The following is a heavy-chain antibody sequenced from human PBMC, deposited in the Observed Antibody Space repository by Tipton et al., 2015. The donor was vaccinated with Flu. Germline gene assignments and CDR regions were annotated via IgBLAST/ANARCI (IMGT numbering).Heavy chain of an antibody. CDR2: ISYKGST. V-gene: IGHV4-31*03. Sequence: TLSLTCTVSGGSIRSDAHYWSWIRQHPGQGLEWIGYISYKGSTYYNPSLKSRVSMSVDTSKNQFSLRVRSVTAADTAVYYCARDQSRDQLLWGPPEFGIDVWGQGTTVTVSS. D-gene: IGHD2-2*01. CDR3: ARDQSRDQLLWGPPEFGIDV. J-gene: IGHJ6*02. CDR1: GGSIRSDAHY.